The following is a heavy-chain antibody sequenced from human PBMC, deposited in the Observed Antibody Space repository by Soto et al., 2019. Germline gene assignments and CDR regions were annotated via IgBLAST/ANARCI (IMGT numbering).Heavy chain of an antibody. CDR2: ISYDGSNK. V-gene: IGHV3-30*19. D-gene: IGHD5-12*01. Sequence: QVQLEESGGGVVQPGRSLRLSCAASGFTFSSYGMHWVRQAPGKGLEWVAVISYDGSNKYYADSVKGRFTISRDNSKNTLYLQMNSLRAEDTAVYYCARDRYSGQTTDYWGQGTLVTVSS. CDR3: ARDRYSGQTTDY. CDR1: GFTFSSYG. J-gene: IGHJ4*02.